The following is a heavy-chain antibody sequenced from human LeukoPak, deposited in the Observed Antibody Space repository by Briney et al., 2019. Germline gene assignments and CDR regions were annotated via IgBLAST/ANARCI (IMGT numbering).Heavy chain of an antibody. CDR1: NYSISNSLY. J-gene: IGHJ6*03. CDR3: ARGTYGYYMDV. D-gene: IGHD4-17*01. V-gene: IGHV4-38-2*02. CDR2: IYRSGST. Sequence: PSETLSLTCSGSNYSISNSLYWGWLRQPPGKGLVWIGSIYRSGSTFYNPSLKSRVTISLDTSKNQFSLKLSSVTAADTAVYFCARGTYGYYMDVWGKGTTVTVSS.